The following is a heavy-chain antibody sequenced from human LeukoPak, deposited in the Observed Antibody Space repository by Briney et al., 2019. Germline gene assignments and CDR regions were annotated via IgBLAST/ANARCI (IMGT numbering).Heavy chain of an antibody. CDR1: GGTFSSYA. J-gene: IGHJ6*02. CDR3: ASDHYDFARMDV. D-gene: IGHD3-3*01. V-gene: IGHV1-69*13. CDR2: IIPIFGTA. Sequence: SVKVSCKASGGTFSSYAISWVRQAPGQGLEWMGGIIPIFGTANYAQKFQGRVTITADESTSTAYMELSSLRSEDTAVYYCASDHYDFARMDVWGQGTTVTVSS.